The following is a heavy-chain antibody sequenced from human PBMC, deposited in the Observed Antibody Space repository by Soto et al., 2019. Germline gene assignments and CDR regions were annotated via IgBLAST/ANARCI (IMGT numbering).Heavy chain of an antibody. Sequence: QAQLVQSGAEVKKPGSSVKVSCTASGGTFSRYAISWVRQAPGQGLEWMGGIIPIFATPNYAEKFLGRAIIIADAYTSTVYLELSSLGSEDTAVYYCARDYQGGDSYSGSYYGYWGQGTLVTVSS. D-gene: IGHD1-26*01. CDR2: IIPIFATP. J-gene: IGHJ4*02. CDR1: GGTFSRYA. V-gene: IGHV1-69*01. CDR3: ARDYQGGDSYSGSYYGY.